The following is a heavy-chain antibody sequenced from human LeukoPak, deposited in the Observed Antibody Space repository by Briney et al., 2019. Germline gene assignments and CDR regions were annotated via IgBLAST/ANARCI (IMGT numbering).Heavy chain of an antibody. CDR3: ARSDYYDSSRYYYGY. CDR2: ISSSGSTI. CDR1: GFTFSNYE. V-gene: IGHV3-48*03. J-gene: IGHJ4*02. Sequence: GGSLRLSCAASGFTFSNYEMNWVRQAPGKGLEWVSYISSSGSTIYYADSVKGRFTTSRDNAKNSLYLQMNTLRAEDTAVYYCARSDYYDSSRYYYGYWGQGTLVTVSS. D-gene: IGHD3-22*01.